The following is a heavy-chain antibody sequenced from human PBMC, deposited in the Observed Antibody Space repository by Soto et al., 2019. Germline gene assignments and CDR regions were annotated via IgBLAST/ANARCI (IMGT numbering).Heavy chain of an antibody. V-gene: IGHV5-51*01. CDR3: ARQTGGHGYDLSY. CDR1: GYSFTSYW. Sequence: PGESLKISCKDSGYSFTSYWIGWVRQMPGKGLEWMAIIYPGNSDTRYNPSFQGQVTISADKSINTAYLQWSSLKASDTAMYYCARQTGGHGYDLSYWGQGTLVTVSS. CDR2: IYPGNSDT. D-gene: IGHD5-18*01. J-gene: IGHJ4*02.